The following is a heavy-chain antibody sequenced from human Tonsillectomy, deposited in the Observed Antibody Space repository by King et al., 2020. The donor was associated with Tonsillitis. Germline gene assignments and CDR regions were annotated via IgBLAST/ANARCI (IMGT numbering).Heavy chain of an antibody. D-gene: IGHD3-22*01. CDR3: ARDQFAYYYDSSDYYPQGF. V-gene: IGHV1-69*18. J-gene: IGHJ4*02. Sequence: VQLVESGAEVKKPGSSLTVSCKASGGTFSSYDFSWVRQAPGQGLEWMGMISPISGTTTYAQKFQGRLTITADESTTTTYMYLSSLRSEDTAVYFCARDQFAYYYDSSDYYPQGFWGQGTLVTVSS. CDR1: GGTFSSYD. CDR2: ISPISGTT.